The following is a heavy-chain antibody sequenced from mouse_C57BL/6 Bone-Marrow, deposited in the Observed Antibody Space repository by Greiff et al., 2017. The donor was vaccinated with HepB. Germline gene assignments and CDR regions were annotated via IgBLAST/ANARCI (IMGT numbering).Heavy chain of an antibody. J-gene: IGHJ3*01. D-gene: IGHD1-1*01. CDR1: GYTFTSYW. CDR3: TRTLYYYGSSYGFAY. CDR2: IYPGNSDT. V-gene: IGHV1-5*01. Sequence: EVKLVESGTVLARPGASVKMSCKTSGYTFTSYWMHWVKQRPGQGLEWIGAIYPGNSDTSYNQKFKGKAKLTAVTSASTAYMGLSSLTNEDSAVYYCTRTLYYYGSSYGFAYWGQGTLVTVSA.